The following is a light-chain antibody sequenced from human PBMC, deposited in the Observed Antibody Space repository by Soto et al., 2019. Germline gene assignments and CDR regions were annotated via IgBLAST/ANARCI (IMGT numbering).Light chain of an antibody. CDR3: QVWDSSSDHPV. V-gene: IGLV3-21*04. J-gene: IGLJ2*01. CDR1: NIGSKS. CDR2: YDS. Sequence: SYDLTQPPSVSVAPGKTARITCGGTNIGSKSVHWYQQKPGQAPVLVIYYDSDRPSGIPERFSGSNSGNTATLTISRVEAGDEADYYCQVWDSSSDHPVFGGGTKVTVL.